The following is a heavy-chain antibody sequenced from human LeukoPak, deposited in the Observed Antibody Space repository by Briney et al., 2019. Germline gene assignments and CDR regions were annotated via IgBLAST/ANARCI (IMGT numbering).Heavy chain of an antibody. CDR2: IIPIFGTA. CDR1: GGTFSSYA. V-gene: IGHV1-69*05. CDR3: ATDYSDYSLDY. D-gene: IGHD4-11*01. Sequence: SVKVSCKASGGTFSSYAISWVRQAPGQGLEWMGGIIPIFGTANYAQKFQGRVTITRNTSISTAYMELSSLRSEDTAVYYCATDYSDYSLDYWGQGTLVTVSS. J-gene: IGHJ4*02.